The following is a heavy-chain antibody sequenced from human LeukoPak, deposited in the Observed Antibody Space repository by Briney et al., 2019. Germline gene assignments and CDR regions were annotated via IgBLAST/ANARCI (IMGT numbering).Heavy chain of an antibody. Sequence: GASVKVSCKASGYTFTSYGISWVRQAPGQGLEWMGWVNPNSGGTHFAQKFQAWVTMTRDMSISTAYMELNKLKSDDTAVYYCARSGDGDRSPLGDWFFDLWGRGTLVTVSS. D-gene: IGHD3-22*01. CDR1: GYTFTSYG. J-gene: IGHJ2*01. CDR2: VNPNSGGT. CDR3: ARSGDGDRSPLGDWFFDL. V-gene: IGHV1-2*04.